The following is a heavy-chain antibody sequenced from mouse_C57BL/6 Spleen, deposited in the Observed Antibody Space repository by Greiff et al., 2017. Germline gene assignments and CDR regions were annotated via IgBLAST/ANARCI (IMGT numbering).Heavy chain of an antibody. V-gene: IGHV1-69*01. CDR1: GYTFTSYW. J-gene: IGHJ2*01. Sequence: QVQLQQPGAELVMPGASVKLSCKASGYTFTSYWMHWVKQRPGQGLEWIGEIDPSDSYTNYNQKFKGKSTLTVDKSSSTAYMQLSSLTSEDSAVYYCAREGYGNYGDYWGQGTTLTVSS. D-gene: IGHD2-1*01. CDR2: IDPSDSYT. CDR3: AREGYGNYGDY.